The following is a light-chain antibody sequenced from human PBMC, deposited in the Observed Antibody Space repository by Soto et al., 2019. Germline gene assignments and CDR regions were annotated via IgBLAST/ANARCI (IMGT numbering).Light chain of an antibody. CDR1: HNDIGTYDY. Sequence: QSALTQPTSVSGSPGQSITISCTGNHNDIGTYDYVSWYQQHPGRAPRLLIHGVTTRPSGVSDRFSGSKSGDTASLTVSGLQAEDEADYYCSSYTSTRTYVFGTGTKVTVL. CDR3: SSYTSTRTYV. V-gene: IGLV2-14*03. J-gene: IGLJ1*01. CDR2: GVT.